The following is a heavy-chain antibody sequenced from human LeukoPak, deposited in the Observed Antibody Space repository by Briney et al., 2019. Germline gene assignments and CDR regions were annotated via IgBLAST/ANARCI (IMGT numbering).Heavy chain of an antibody. CDR2: INHSGST. CDR3: ARGTITMVRGVRAPRHNWFDP. CDR1: GGSFSGYY. V-gene: IGHV4-34*01. D-gene: IGHD3-10*01. J-gene: IGHJ5*02. Sequence: SETLSLTCAVYGGSFSGYYWSWIRQPPGKGLEWIGEINHSGSTNYNPSLKSRVTISVDTSKNQFSLKLSSVTAADTAVYYCARGTITMVRGVRAPRHNWFDPWGQGTLVTVSS.